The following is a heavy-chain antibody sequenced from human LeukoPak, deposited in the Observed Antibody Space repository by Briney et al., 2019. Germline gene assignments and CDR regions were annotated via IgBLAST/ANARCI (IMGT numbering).Heavy chain of an antibody. Sequence: ASVKVSCKASGYTFTSYDINWVQQATGQGLEWMGWMNPNSGNTGYAQKFQGRVTMTRNTSISTAYMELSSLRSEDTAVYYCARLQSGSYYWSFDYWGQGTLVTVSS. V-gene: IGHV1-8*01. CDR1: GYTFTSYD. D-gene: IGHD1-26*01. CDR3: ARLQSGSYYWSFDY. CDR2: MNPNSGNT. J-gene: IGHJ4*02.